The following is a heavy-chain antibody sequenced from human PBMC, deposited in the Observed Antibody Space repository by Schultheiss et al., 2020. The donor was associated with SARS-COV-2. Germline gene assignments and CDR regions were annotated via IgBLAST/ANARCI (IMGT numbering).Heavy chain of an antibody. CDR1: GGSISSYY. CDR2: IYTSGST. J-gene: IGHJ6*03. Sequence: SQTLSLTCTVSGGSISSYYWNWIRQPAGKGLEWIGRIYTSGSTNYNPSLKSRVTISVDTSKNQFSLKLSSVTAADTAVYYCARVSSSDYYYYYMDVWGKGTTVTVSS. V-gene: IGHV4-4*07. CDR3: ARVSSSDYYYYYMDV. D-gene: IGHD6-6*01.